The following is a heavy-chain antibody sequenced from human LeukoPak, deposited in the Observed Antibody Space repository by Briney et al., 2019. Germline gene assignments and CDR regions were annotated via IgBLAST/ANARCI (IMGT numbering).Heavy chain of an antibody. CDR3: AKDRSEYTAAGIFD. Sequence: GGSLRLSCAASGFTFSSYAMSWVRQAPGKGLEWVSAISGSGGSTYYADFVKGRFTSSRDNSKNTLDLQMNSLRAEDTAVYYCAKDRSEYTAAGIFDWGQGTLVTVSS. D-gene: IGHD6-13*01. CDR2: ISGSGGST. CDR1: GFTFSSYA. J-gene: IGHJ4*02. V-gene: IGHV3-23*01.